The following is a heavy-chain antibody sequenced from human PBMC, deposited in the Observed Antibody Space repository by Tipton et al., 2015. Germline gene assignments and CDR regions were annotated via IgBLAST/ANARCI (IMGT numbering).Heavy chain of an antibody. CDR3: TRYGGYADY. J-gene: IGHJ4*02. V-gene: IGHV3-49*04. CDR1: GFDFGVYA. CDR2: IRSKTYGETT. Sequence: SLRLSCTTSGFDFGVYAMNWVRQAPGKGLEWVGFIRSKTYGETTEYAASVEGRFTISRDDSKSIAYLQMNNLKTEDTAVYYCTRYGGYADYWGQGTQVTVSS. D-gene: IGHD5-12*01.